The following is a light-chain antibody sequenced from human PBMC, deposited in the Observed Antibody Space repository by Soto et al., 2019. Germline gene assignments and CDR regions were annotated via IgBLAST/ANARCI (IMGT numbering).Light chain of an antibody. V-gene: IGKV3-11*01. Sequence: EIVMTHSPATLSLAPCERVALPLSASESVSTNLAWDQQKAGQAHRLSIYGASDRATGIPARFSASGSGTDFILTITSIEPEDFAIDDYQQRSSRTSTTFGQGTRLEIK. CDR2: GAS. CDR1: ESVSTN. J-gene: IGKJ5*01. CDR3: QQRSSRTSTT.